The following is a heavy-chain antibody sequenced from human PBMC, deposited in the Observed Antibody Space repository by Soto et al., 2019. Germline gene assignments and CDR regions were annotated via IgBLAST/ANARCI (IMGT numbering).Heavy chain of an antibody. CDR1: GYTFTNYY. J-gene: IGHJ4*02. CDR2: INPTGGRA. D-gene: IGHD1-26*01. Sequence: ASVKVSCKASGYTFTNYYIHWVRQAPGQGLEWMGVINPTGGRASYAPKFQGRVTLTRDTSTSTAYMELSSLRSEDTAVYYCARDRVGASDYWGQGTLVTVSS. CDR3: ARDRVGASDY. V-gene: IGHV1-46*01.